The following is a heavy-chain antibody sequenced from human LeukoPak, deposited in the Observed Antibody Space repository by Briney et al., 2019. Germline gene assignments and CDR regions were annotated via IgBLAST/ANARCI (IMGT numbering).Heavy chain of an antibody. CDR1: GYTFTSYA. V-gene: IGHV1-3*01. CDR3: ARDAYSGSYH. J-gene: IGHJ5*02. D-gene: IGHD1-26*01. Sequence: ASVKVSCKASGYTFTSYAMHWVRQAPGQRLEWMGWINAGNGNTKYSQKLQGRVTMTTDTSTSTAYMELRSLRSDDTAVYYCARDAYSGSYHWGQGTLVTVSS. CDR2: INAGNGNT.